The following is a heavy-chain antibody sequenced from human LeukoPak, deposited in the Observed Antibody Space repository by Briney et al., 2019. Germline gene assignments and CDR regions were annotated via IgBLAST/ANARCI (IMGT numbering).Heavy chain of an antibody. J-gene: IGHJ4*02. CDR3: ARGAESSRFWSLEY. Sequence: GESLKISCKGSVYSFTSYWIGWVRHMPGKGLEWMGIISPSVSDTTYSPSSQGQVTTSAAKSISTAYPHWSTLKASDTAMYFCARGAESSRFWSLEYWGQGTLVTVSS. V-gene: IGHV5-51*01. CDR1: VYSFTSYW. CDR2: ISPSVSDT. D-gene: IGHD1-1*01.